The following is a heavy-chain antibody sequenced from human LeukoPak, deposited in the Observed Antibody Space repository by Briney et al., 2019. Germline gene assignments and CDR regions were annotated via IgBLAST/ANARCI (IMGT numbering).Heavy chain of an antibody. CDR1: GFTFSSYE. CDR3: ARDVGIAVAGPYYYYYMDV. Sequence: GGSLRLSCAASGFTFSSYEMNWVRQAPGKGLEWVSYISSSGSTIYYADSVKGRFTISRDNAKNSLYLQMNSLRAEDTAVYYCARDVGIAVAGPYYYYYMDVWGKGTTVTISS. D-gene: IGHD6-19*01. V-gene: IGHV3-48*03. J-gene: IGHJ6*03. CDR2: ISSSGSTI.